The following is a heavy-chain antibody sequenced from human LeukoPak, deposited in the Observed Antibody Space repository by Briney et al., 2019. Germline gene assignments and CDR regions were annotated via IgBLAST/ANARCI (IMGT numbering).Heavy chain of an antibody. CDR3: ARSSVVTAMVHLAY. CDR1: GGTFSSYT. D-gene: IGHD2-21*02. J-gene: IGHJ4*02. Sequence: ASVKVSCKASGGTFSSYTISWVRQAPGQGLEWMGGIIPIFGTAKYAQKFQGRVTITADTSTSTAYVELSSLRSEDTAVYYCARSSVVTAMVHLAYWGRGTLVTVSS. V-gene: IGHV1-69*06. CDR2: IIPIFGTA.